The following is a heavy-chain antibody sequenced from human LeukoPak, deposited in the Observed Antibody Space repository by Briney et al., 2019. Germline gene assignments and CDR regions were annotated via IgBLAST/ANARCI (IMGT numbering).Heavy chain of an antibody. D-gene: IGHD6-13*01. CDR3: AREGYSSSWYYFDY. V-gene: IGHV3-53*01. CDR1: GFTVSSNY. Sequence: GGSLRLSCAASGFTVSSNYMSWVRQAPEKGLEWGSVIYSGGSTYYADSVKGRFTISRDNSKNTLYLQMNSLRAEDTAVYYCAREGYSSSWYYFDYWGQGTLVTVSS. CDR2: IYSGGST. J-gene: IGHJ4*02.